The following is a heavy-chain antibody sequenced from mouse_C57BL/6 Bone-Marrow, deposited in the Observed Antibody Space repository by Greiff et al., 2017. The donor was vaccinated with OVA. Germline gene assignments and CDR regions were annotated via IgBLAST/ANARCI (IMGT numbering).Heavy chain of an antibody. CDR2: IHPNSGST. D-gene: IGHD1-1*01. Sequence: QVQLQQPGAELVKPGASVKLSCKASGYTFTSYWMHWVKQRPGQGLEWIGMIHPNSGSTNYNEKFKSKATLTVDKSSSTAYMQLSSLTSEDSAVYYCARGDYYGSSSYWYFDVWGTWTTVTVSS. J-gene: IGHJ1*03. V-gene: IGHV1-64*01. CDR3: ARGDYYGSSSYWYFDV. CDR1: GYTFTSYW.